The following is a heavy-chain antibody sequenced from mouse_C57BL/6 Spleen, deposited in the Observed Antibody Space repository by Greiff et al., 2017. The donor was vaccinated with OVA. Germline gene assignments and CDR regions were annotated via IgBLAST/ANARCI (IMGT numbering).Heavy chain of an antibody. Sequence: QVQLKESGAELVKPGASVKISCKASGYAFSSYWMNWVKQRPGKGLEWIGQIYPGDGDTNYNGKFKGKATLTADKSSSTAYMQLSSLTSEDSAVYFCARSIATVVEGYAMDYWGQGTSVTVSS. CDR2: IYPGDGDT. J-gene: IGHJ4*01. V-gene: IGHV1-80*01. CDR3: ARSIATVVEGYAMDY. CDR1: GYAFSSYW. D-gene: IGHD1-1*01.